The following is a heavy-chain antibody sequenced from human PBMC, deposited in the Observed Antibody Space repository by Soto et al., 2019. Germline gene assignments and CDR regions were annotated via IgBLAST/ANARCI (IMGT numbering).Heavy chain of an antibody. J-gene: IGHJ4*02. CDR1: GGSISSDDYY. D-gene: IGHD6-6*01. CDR2: IYYSGRT. Sequence: SETLSLTCTVSGGSISSDDYYWSWIRQPPGKGLEWIGHIYYSGRTYYNPSLKSRLTISVDTSKNQFSLKLSSVSAADTAVYFCAGDRSNSPDYFDYWGQGTLVTISS. CDR3: AGDRSNSPDYFDY. V-gene: IGHV4-30-4*01.